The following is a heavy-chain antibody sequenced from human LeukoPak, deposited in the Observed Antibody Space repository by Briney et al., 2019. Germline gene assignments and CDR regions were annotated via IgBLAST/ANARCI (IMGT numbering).Heavy chain of an antibody. CDR3: ARDNKEGYYFDY. CDR2: IYYTGST. J-gene: IGHJ4*02. D-gene: IGHD2-15*01. CDR1: GGSISGYY. V-gene: IGHV4-59*01. Sequence: PSETLSLTCTVSGGSISGYYWSWIRQSPGKGLESIGFIYYTGSTNYNPSLNSRVTISLDTSKNQFSLKLSSVTVADTAVYFCARDNKEGYYFDYWGQGTLVTVSS.